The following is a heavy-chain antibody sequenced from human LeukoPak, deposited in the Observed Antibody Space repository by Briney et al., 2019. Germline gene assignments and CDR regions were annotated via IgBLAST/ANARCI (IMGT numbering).Heavy chain of an antibody. D-gene: IGHD6-13*01. Sequence: GGSLRLSCAASGFTFTSYTMNWVRQAPGKGLEWVSSISSSSYIYYSDSVKGRFTISRENAKNSLYLQMNTLRAEDTAVYYCARGIAMADYWGQGTLVTVSS. V-gene: IGHV3-21*06. J-gene: IGHJ4*02. CDR1: GFTFTSYT. CDR3: ARGIAMADY. CDR2: ISSSSYI.